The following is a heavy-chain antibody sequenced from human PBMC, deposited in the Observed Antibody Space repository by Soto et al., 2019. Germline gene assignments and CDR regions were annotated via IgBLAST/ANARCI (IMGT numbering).Heavy chain of an antibody. CDR1: GGTFSSYT. CDR2: IIPILGIA. CDR3: ARAYYYDSSGYFAFDI. Sequence: QVQLVQSGAEVKKPGSSVKVSCKASGGTFSSYTISWVRQAPGQGLEWMGRIIPILGIANYAQKFQGRVTITXAKSTXXAYMELSSLRSEDTAVYYCARAYYYDSSGYFAFDIWGQGTMVTVSS. V-gene: IGHV1-69*02. J-gene: IGHJ3*02. D-gene: IGHD3-22*01.